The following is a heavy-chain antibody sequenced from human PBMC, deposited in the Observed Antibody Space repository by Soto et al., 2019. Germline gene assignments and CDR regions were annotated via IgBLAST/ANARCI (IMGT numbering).Heavy chain of an antibody. CDR3: ARVGSGSYYGTYYYYYGMDV. CDR1: GGSISSYY. CDR2: IYYSGST. D-gene: IGHD1-26*01. V-gene: IGHV4-59*01. J-gene: IGHJ6*02. Sequence: QVQLQESGPGLVKPSETLSLTCTVSGGSISSYYWSWIRQPPGKGLEWIGYIYYSGSTNYNPSLKRRVAISVDTYKTQCSVKLNAVTAADTAVYYCARVGSGSYYGTYYYYYGMDVWGQGTTGTVSS.